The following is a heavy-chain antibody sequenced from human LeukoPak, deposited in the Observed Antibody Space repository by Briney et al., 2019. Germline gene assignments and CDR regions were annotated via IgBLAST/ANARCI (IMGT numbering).Heavy chain of an antibody. Sequence: PGGSLRLSCVGSGFTFSSYWMSWVRQAPGKGLEWVANIKQDGSEKYYVDSVKGRFTISRDNAKNSLYLQMNSLRAEDTAVYYCARVGEDDSSGYYVNWFDPWGQGTLVTVSS. CDR3: ARVGEDDSSGYYVNWFDP. CDR1: GFTFSSYW. D-gene: IGHD3-22*01. J-gene: IGHJ5*02. CDR2: IKQDGSEK. V-gene: IGHV3-7*01.